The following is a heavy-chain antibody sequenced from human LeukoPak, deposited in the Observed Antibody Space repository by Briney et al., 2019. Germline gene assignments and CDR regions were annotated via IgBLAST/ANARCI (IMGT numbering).Heavy chain of an antibody. V-gene: IGHV1-46*01. D-gene: IGHD2-15*01. CDR3: ARSSLFTRYCSGGSCPSSY. J-gene: IGHJ4*02. CDR1: GYTFTSYY. Sequence: GASVKVSCTASGYTFTSYYMHWVRQAPGQGLEWMGIINPSGGSTSYAQKFQGRVTMTRDTSTSTVYMELSSLRSEDTAVYYCARSSLFTRYCSGGSCPSSYWGQGTLVTVSS. CDR2: INPSGGST.